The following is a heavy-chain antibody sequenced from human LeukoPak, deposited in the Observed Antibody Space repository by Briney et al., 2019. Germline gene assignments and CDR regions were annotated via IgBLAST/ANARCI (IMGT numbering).Heavy chain of an antibody. D-gene: IGHD6-13*01. J-gene: IGHJ4*02. V-gene: IGHV3-23*01. CDR2: IGSGSGGRT. CDR1: GFAFSSYA. Sequence: GGSLRLSCAASGFAFSSYAMTWVRQAPGKGLEWVSGIGSGSGGRTYYADSVKGRFSISRDNSRDTLNLQMNSLRAEDTAVYYCAECRSESIAAAANYWGQGTLVTVSS. CDR3: AECRSESIAAAANY.